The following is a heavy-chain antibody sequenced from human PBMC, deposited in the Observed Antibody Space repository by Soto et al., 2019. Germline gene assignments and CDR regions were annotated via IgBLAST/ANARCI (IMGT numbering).Heavy chain of an antibody. Sequence: SVKVSCKACGYTFTGYYMHWVRQAPGQGLERMGWINPNSGGTNYAQKFQGWVTMTRDTSISTAYMELSRLRSDDTAVYYCARFCIRCLYYYGMDVWGPGTTVTGSS. CDR3: ARFCIRCLYYYGMDV. J-gene: IGHJ6*02. V-gene: IGHV1-2*04. D-gene: IGHD3-16*01. CDR2: INPNSGGT. CDR1: GYTFTGYY.